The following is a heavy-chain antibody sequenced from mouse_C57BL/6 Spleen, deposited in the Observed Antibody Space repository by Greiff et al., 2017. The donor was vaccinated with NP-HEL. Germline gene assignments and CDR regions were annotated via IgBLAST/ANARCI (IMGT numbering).Heavy chain of an antibody. D-gene: IGHD2-3*01. Sequence: QVQLQQPGAELVKPGASVKMSCKASGYTFTSYWITWVKQRPGQGLEWIGDIYPGCGSTNYNEKFKSKATLTVDTSSSTAYMQLSSLTSEDSAVYYCARPSIYDGYLYYFDYWGQGTTLTVAS. CDR1: GYTFTSYW. CDR3: ARPSIYDGYLYYFDY. CDR2: IYPGCGST. V-gene: IGHV1-55*01. J-gene: IGHJ2*01.